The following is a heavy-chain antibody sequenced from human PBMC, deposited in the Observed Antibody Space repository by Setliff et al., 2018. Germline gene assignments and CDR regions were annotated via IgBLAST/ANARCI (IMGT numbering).Heavy chain of an antibody. D-gene: IGHD3-3*01. Sequence: GASVKVSCKASGYTFTDYHIHWVRQAPGQGLEWMGWSDPKSGAARYAQKFRGRVTLTRDTSITTIYMEMNSVTSDDTAVHYCARVPRLEWLLPTFDSWGQGTLVTVSS. CDR1: GYTFTDYH. V-gene: IGHV1-2*02. J-gene: IGHJ4*02. CDR2: SDPKSGAA. CDR3: ARVPRLEWLLPTFDS.